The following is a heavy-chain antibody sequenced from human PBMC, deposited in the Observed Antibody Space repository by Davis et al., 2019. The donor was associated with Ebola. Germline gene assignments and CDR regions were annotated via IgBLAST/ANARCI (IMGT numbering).Heavy chain of an antibody. V-gene: IGHV3-64D*08. CDR2: ISSNGGST. CDR3: ARSCSSTSCPIIYYYYYYGMDV. D-gene: IGHD2-2*01. J-gene: IGHJ6*02. Sequence: PGGSLRLSCSASGFTFSSYAMHWVRQAPGKGLEYVSAISSNGGSTYYADSVKGRFTISRDNSKNTLYLQMSSLRAEDTAVYYCARSCSSTSCPIIYYYYYYGMDVWGQGTTVTVSS. CDR1: GFTFSSYA.